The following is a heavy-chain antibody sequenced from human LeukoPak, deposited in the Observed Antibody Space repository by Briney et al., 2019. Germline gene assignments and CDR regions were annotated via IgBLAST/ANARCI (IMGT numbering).Heavy chain of an antibody. Sequence: SETLSLTCTVSGGSISSSSYYWGWIRQPPGKGLEWIGSIYYSGSTYYNPSLKSRVTISVDTSKNQFSLKLSSVTAADTAVYYCASYCSSTSCLRRAFDIWGQGTMVTISS. J-gene: IGHJ3*02. CDR3: ASYCSSTSCLRRAFDI. D-gene: IGHD2-2*01. V-gene: IGHV4-39*01. CDR1: GGSISSSSYY. CDR2: IYYSGST.